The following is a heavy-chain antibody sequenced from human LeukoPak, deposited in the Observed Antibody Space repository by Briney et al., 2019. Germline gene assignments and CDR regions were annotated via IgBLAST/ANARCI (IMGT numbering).Heavy chain of an antibody. V-gene: IGHV3-53*04. Sequence: AGSLRLSCAASGFTVSSNYMSWVRQAPGKGLEWVSVIYSGGSTYYADSVKGRFTISRHNSKNTLYLQMNSLRAEDTAVYYCARAPGPGAFDIWGQGTMVTVSS. J-gene: IGHJ3*02. CDR3: ARAPGPGAFDI. CDR1: GFTVSSNY. CDR2: IYSGGST.